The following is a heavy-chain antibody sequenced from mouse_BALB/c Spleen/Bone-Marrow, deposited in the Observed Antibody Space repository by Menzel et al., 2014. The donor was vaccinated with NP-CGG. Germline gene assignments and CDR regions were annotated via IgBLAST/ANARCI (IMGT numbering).Heavy chain of an antibody. J-gene: IGHJ4*01. D-gene: IGHD4-1*01. CDR3: ARWEYYAMDY. CDR2: INPSSGYT. V-gene: IGHV1-4*01. CDR1: GYTFTDYT. Sequence: VQLQQSGAELASPGASVKMSCKASGYTFTDYTMHWVKQRPGQGLEWIGYINPSSGYTNYNQKFKDKATLTADTSSNTAYLQLSSLTSEDTAVYYCARWEYYAMDYWGQGTSVTVSS.